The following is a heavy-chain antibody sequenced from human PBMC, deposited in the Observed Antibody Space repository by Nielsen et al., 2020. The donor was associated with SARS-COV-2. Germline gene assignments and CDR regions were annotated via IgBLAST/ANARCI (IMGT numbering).Heavy chain of an antibody. V-gene: IGHV3-33*01. D-gene: IGHD3-10*01. Sequence: GESLKISCAASGFTFSSYGMHWVRQAPGKGLEWVTVTSFDGTNNYYADSVKGRVTISRDNSKDTLYLQMNSLRAEDTAVYYCVRGGYRGFGEFSDWLDPWGQGTLVTVSS. CDR1: GFTFSSYG. CDR3: VRGGYRGFGEFSDWLDP. J-gene: IGHJ5*02. CDR2: TSFDGTNN.